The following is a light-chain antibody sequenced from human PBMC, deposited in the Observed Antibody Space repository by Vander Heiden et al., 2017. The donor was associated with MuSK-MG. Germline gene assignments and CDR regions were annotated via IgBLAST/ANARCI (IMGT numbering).Light chain of an antibody. CDR3: QHYDNRPQFT. J-gene: IGKJ3*01. V-gene: IGKV1-33*01. CDR1: QDISNY. CDR2: DAS. Sequence: DIQMTQSPSSLSASVGDRVTITCQASQDISNYLNWYQQKPGKAPKLLIYDASNLETGVPSRFSGSGSGTDFTFTISSLQPEDIATYYCQHYDNRPQFTFGHGTKVDIK.